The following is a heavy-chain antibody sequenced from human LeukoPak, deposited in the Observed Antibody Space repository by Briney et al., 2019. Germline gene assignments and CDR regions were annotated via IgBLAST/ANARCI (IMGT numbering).Heavy chain of an antibody. J-gene: IGHJ3*02. D-gene: IGHD3-22*01. CDR1: GDSVSSNSVA. CDR3: ARDSYYYDSSGYFLPFDI. Sequence: SQTLSLTCAISGDSVSSNSVAWNWIRQSPSRGLEWLGRTYYRSKWYNDYAVSVKSRITINPDTSKNQFSLQLNSVTPEDTAVYYCARDSYYYDSSGYFLPFDIWGQGTMVTVSS. V-gene: IGHV6-1*01. CDR2: TYYRSKWYN.